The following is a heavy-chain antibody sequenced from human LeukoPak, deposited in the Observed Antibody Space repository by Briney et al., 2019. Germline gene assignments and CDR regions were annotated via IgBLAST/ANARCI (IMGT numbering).Heavy chain of an antibody. D-gene: IGHD1-26*01. CDR2: ISGSGGST. V-gene: IGHV3-23*01. J-gene: IGHJ4*02. CDR3: ARVEVGAAYYFDY. CDR1: GFTFSSYA. Sequence: PGGSLRLSCAASGFTFSSYAMHWVRQAPGKGLEWVSAISGSGGSTYYADSVKSRFTISRDNSKNTLYLQMNSLRAEDTAVYYCARVEVGAAYYFDYWGQGTLVTVSS.